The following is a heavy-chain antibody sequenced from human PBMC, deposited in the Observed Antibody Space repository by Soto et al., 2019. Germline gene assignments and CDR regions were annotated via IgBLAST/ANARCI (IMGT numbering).Heavy chain of an antibody. Sequence: GGSLRLSCAAYGFTFSNAWMSWVRQAPGKGLEWVGRIKSKTDGGTTDYAAPVKGRFTISRDDSKNTLYLQMNSLKTEDTAVYYCTTARWNDAAYFDYWGQGTLVTVSS. J-gene: IGHJ4*02. D-gene: IGHD1-1*01. V-gene: IGHV3-15*01. CDR3: TTARWNDAAYFDY. CDR1: GFTFSNAW. CDR2: IKSKTDGGTT.